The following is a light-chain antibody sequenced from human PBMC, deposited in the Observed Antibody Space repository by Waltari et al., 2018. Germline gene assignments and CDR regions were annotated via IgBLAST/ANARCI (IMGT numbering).Light chain of an antibody. V-gene: IGKV3-20*01. Sequence: IVLTQSPGPLSFSPGDRAPLSCRARQSVSRTLAWYQQNPGQAPRLLIYGASTRATGIPDRFSGGGSGTDFSLTISRLEPEDFAVYYCQHYVRLPATFGQGTKVEIK. CDR3: QHYVRLPAT. CDR1: QSVSRT. CDR2: GAS. J-gene: IGKJ1*01.